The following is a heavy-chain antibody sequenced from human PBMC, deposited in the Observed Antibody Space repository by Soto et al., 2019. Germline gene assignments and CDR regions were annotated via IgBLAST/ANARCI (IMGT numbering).Heavy chain of an antibody. J-gene: IGHJ4*02. Sequence: EVQLVESGGGLVKPGGSLRLSCVASGFAFTNAWMNWVRQAPGKGLEWVGRIKSNTDGGTTDYAAPVKGRFTISRDDSKNTLYLQVNRLKTEDTAVYHCATGWTEDYFNSWGQGTLVTVSS. D-gene: IGHD1-1*01. CDR3: ATGWTEDYFNS. CDR2: IKSNTDGGTT. V-gene: IGHV3-15*07. CDR1: GFAFTNAW.